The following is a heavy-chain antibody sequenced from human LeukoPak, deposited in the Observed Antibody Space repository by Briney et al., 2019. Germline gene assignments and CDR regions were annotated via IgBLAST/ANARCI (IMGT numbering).Heavy chain of an antibody. CDR2: INSDGSWT. CDR1: GNYW. D-gene: IGHD1-14*01. Sequence: GGSLRLSCAASGNYWMHWVRQAPGKGLVWVSHINSDGSWTSYADSVKGRFTIPRDNSKSTLYLQMNSLRAEDAAVYYCAKDRQTGNHYYFDSWGQGTLVAVSS. CDR3: AKDRQTGNHYYFDS. J-gene: IGHJ4*02. V-gene: IGHV3-74*01.